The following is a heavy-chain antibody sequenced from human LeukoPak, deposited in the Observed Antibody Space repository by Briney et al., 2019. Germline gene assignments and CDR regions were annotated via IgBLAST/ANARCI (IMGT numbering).Heavy chain of an antibody. Sequence: PGGSLRLSCAVSGCTFSGSAMHWVRQASGKGLDWVGRIRSKANSYATAYAASVKGRFTISRDDSKNTAYLQMNSLKTEDTAVYYCTIAARPLADVWGKGTTVTVSS. J-gene: IGHJ6*04. D-gene: IGHD6-6*01. CDR1: GCTFSGSA. CDR3: TIAARPLADV. V-gene: IGHV3-73*01. CDR2: IRSKANSYAT.